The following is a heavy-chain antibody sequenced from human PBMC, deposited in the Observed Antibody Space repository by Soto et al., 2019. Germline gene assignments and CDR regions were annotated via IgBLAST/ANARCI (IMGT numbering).Heavy chain of an antibody. CDR1: GYSVSSSDYY. J-gene: IGHJ6*02. V-gene: IGHV4-39*01. CDR2: MLYSGFT. D-gene: IGHD2-15*01. CDR3: APLSVSLSGPYGIHV. Sequence: PSETLSLTCSVSGYSVSSSDYYWAWIRQPPGKGLEWIGSMLYSGFTYYNPSLKSRVTLSVDTSKNQFSVRLNSVTASDTAVYYCAPLSVSLSGPYGIHVWGQGTTVTVSS.